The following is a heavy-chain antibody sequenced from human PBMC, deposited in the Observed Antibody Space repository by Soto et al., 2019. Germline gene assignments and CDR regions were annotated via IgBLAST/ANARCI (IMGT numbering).Heavy chain of an antibody. CDR2: ISGSGGST. CDR3: AKATRGGAATLIRDY. CDR1: GFTFSIYA. D-gene: IGHD6-13*01. V-gene: IGHV3-23*01. Sequence: GGSLRLSCAAAGFTFSIYAMSWVRQAPGKGLEWVSAISGSGGSTYYADSVKGRFTISRDNSKNTLYLQMNSLRADDTAVYYCAKATRGGAATLIRDYWGQGTLVAGSS. J-gene: IGHJ4*02.